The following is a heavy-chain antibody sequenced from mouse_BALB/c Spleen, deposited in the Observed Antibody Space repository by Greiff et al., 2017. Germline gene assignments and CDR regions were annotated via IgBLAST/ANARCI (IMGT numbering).Heavy chain of an antibody. J-gene: IGHJ4*01. Sequence: QVQLKESGAELVRPGTSVKVSCKASGYAFTNYLIEWVKQRPGQGLEWIGVINPGSGGTNYNEKFKGKATLTADKSSSTAYMQLSSLTSDDSAVYFCARRGGQLDAMDYWGQGTSVTVSS. D-gene: IGHD3-2*01. CDR1: GYAFTNYL. CDR3: ARRGGQLDAMDY. CDR2: INPGSGGT. V-gene: IGHV1-54*01.